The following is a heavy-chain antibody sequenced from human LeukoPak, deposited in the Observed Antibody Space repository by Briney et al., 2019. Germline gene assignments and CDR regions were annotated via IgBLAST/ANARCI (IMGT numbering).Heavy chain of an antibody. Sequence: SETLSLTCAVYGGSFSGYYWSWIRQPPGKGLEWIGEINHSGSTNYNPSLKSRVTISVDTSKNQFSLKLSSVTAADTAVYYCARVPPRVDSSGWYDYFDYWGQGTLVTVSS. V-gene: IGHV4-34*01. CDR2: INHSGST. CDR1: GGSFSGYY. J-gene: IGHJ4*02. D-gene: IGHD6-19*01. CDR3: ARVPPRVDSSGWYDYFDY.